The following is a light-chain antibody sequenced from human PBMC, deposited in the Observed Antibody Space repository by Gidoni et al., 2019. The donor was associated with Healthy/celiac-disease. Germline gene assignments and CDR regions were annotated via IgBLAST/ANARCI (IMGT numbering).Light chain of an antibody. Sequence: EIVLTQSPGPLSLSPGERATLSCRASQSVSSSYLAWYQQKPGQAPRLLIYGASSRATGIPDRFSGSGSGTDFTLTISRLEPEDFAVYYCQQYGSSMYTFXQXTKLEIK. CDR2: GAS. V-gene: IGKV3-20*01. CDR1: QSVSSSY. J-gene: IGKJ2*01. CDR3: QQYGSSMYT.